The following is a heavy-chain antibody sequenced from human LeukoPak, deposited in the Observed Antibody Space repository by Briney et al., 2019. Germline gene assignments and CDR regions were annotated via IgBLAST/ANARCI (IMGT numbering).Heavy chain of an antibody. CDR1: GFTFSSYA. D-gene: IGHD1-7*01. Sequence: PGRSLRLSCVASGFTFSSYAMHWVRQAPGKGLEWVALISYDGSNKYYADSVKGRFTISRDSSKNTLYLQVNSLRSEDTAVYYCARGYNWNSFDYWGQGTLVTVSS. V-gene: IGHV3-30*04. CDR3: ARGYNWNSFDY. CDR2: ISYDGSNK. J-gene: IGHJ4*02.